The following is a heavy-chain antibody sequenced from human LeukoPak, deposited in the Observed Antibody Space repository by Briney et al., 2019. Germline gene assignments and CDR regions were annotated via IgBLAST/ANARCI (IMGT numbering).Heavy chain of an antibody. CDR3: AKHLGLLWFGEPFDP. D-gene: IGHD3-10*01. CDR1: GFTFSSYA. V-gene: IGHV3-30-3*02. CDR2: ISYDGSNK. J-gene: IGHJ5*02. Sequence: GGSLRLFCAASGFTFSSYAMHWVRQAPGKGLEWVAVISYDGSNKYYADSVKGRFTISRDNSKNTLYLQMNSLRAEDTAVYYCAKHLGLLWFGEPFDPWGQGTLVTVSS.